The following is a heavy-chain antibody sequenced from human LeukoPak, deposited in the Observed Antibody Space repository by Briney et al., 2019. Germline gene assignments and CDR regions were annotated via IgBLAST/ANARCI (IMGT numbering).Heavy chain of an antibody. CDR1: GGSISSYY. V-gene: IGHV4-59*12. CDR3: ARFSAPLRFRIDY. Sequence: PSETLSLTFTVSGGSISSYYWSWIRQPPGKGLEWIGYIYYSGSTNYNPSLKSRVTISVDTSKNQFSLKLSSVTAADTAVYYCARFSAPLRFRIDYWGQGTLVTVSS. CDR2: IYYSGST. J-gene: IGHJ4*02. D-gene: IGHD3-16*01.